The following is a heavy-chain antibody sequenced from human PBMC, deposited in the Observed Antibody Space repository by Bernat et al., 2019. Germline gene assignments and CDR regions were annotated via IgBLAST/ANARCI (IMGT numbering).Heavy chain of an antibody. D-gene: IGHD3-22*01. J-gene: IGHJ4*02. CDR1: GGSISSGDYY. CDR3: ARGRDSSGYYSAVDY. V-gene: IGHV4-30-4*01. Sequence: QVQLQESGPGLVKPSQTLSLTCTVSGGSISSGDYYWSWIRQPPGKGLECIGYIYYRGSTYYNPSLKSRVTISVDTSKNQFSLRLSSVTAADTAVYYCARGRDSSGYYSAVDYWGQGTLVTVSS. CDR2: IYYRGST.